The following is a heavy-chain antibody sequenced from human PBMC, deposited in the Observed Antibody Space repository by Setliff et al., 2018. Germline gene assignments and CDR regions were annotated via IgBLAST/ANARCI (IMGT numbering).Heavy chain of an antibody. V-gene: IGHV4-39*01. CDR1: GGSISSSDFY. CDR2: IYYSGTT. Sequence: TLSLPCTVSGGSISSSDFYWGWIRQPPGKGLEWIGSIYYSGTTYYSPSLKSPVTISIDTSKNQFSLKLSSVTAADTAIYYCARHDARGYYYYMDVWGEGTTVTVSS. J-gene: IGHJ6*03. D-gene: IGHD3-10*01. CDR3: ARHDARGYYYYMDV.